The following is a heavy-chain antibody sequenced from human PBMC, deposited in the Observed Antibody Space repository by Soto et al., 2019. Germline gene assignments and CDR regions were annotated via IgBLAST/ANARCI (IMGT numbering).Heavy chain of an antibody. CDR2: IWYDGSNK. CDR1: GFTFSSYG. J-gene: IGHJ6*02. Sequence: PGGSLRLSXAASGFTFSSYGMHWVRQAPGKGLEWVAVIWYDGSNKYYADSVKGRFTISRDNSKNTLYLQMNSLRAEDTAVYYCARDATYYYDSSGYYSYGMDVWGQGTTVTVSS. V-gene: IGHV3-33*01. D-gene: IGHD3-22*01. CDR3: ARDATYYYDSSGYYSYGMDV.